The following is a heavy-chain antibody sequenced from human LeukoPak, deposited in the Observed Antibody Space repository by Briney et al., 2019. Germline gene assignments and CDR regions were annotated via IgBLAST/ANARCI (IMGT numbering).Heavy chain of an antibody. V-gene: IGHV3-48*02. Sequence: GGSLRLSCAASEFAFSTYNMNWVRQAPGKGLEWVSYISTGSSTTYYADSVKGRFTISRDNVENSLYLQMNSLRDEDTAVYYCARVAAGYSVNYFDYWGRGTLVTVSS. D-gene: IGHD4-23*01. J-gene: IGHJ4*02. CDR2: ISTGSSTT. CDR3: ARVAAGYSVNYFDY. CDR1: EFAFSTYN.